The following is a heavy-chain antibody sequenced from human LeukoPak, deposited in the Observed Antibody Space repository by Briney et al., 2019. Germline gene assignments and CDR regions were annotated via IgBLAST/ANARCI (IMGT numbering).Heavy chain of an antibody. J-gene: IGHJ4*02. Sequence: GGSLRLSCAASGFTFNNYAMHWVRQAPGKGLEWVALISYDGSNKFYADSVKGRFTISRDNSQNTLYLQMNSLRAEDTALYYCAKLFGAFDYWGQGTLVTVSS. D-gene: IGHD3-10*01. CDR2: ISYDGSNK. V-gene: IGHV3-30*18. CDR1: GFTFNNYA. CDR3: AKLFGAFDY.